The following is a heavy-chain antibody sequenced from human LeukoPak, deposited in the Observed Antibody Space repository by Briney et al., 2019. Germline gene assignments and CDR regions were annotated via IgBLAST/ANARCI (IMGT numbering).Heavy chain of an antibody. Sequence: ASETVSRKASGYTFTSYGISWVRQAPGQGLEGMGWISAYNGNTNYAHNLQGRVTMTTHTCTSTDYMELRSLRSDDTAVYYCAIDRSVISSSWFDCWGQGRLVSVCS. CDR2: ISAYNGNT. CDR3: AIDRSVISSSWFDC. D-gene: IGHD6-13*01. V-gene: IGHV1-18*01. J-gene: IGHJ4*02. CDR1: GYTFTSYG.